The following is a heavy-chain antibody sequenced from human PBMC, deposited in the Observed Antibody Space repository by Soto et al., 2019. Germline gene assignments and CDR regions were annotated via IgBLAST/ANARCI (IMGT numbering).Heavy chain of an antibody. CDR3: AKSSSSSEFFDY. D-gene: IGHD6-6*01. V-gene: IGHV3-30*18. CDR2: ISYDGSNK. CDR1: GFTFSSYG. Sequence: QVQLVESGGGVVQPGRSLRLSCAASGFTFSSYGMHWVRQAPGKGLEWVAVISYDGSNKYYADSVKGRFTISRDNSKNTLYQQMNSLRAEDTAVYYCAKSSSSSEFFDYWGQGTLVTVS. J-gene: IGHJ4*02.